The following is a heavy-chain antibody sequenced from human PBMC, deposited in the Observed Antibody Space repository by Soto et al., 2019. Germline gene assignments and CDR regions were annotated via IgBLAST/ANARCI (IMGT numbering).Heavy chain of an antibody. CDR2: IWYDGSKQ. J-gene: IGHJ6*02. CDR3: ARDGYNGNDLRSMDV. D-gene: IGHD1-20*01. Sequence: QVQLVESGGGVVQPGTSLRLSCAASGFTFSRYGIHWVRQAPGKGLEWVAIIWYDGSKQYYAESVKGRFTIARDNSKNTLTLQMDRLRAADTGIYYCARDGYNGNDLRSMDVWGQGTTVTVSS. V-gene: IGHV3-33*01. CDR1: GFTFSRYG.